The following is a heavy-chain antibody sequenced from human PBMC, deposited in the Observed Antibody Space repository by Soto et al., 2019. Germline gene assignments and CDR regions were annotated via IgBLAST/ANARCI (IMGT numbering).Heavy chain of an antibody. CDR1: GGSISTSSYY. J-gene: IGHJ5*02. CDR2: IYYSGTT. CDR3: ARQGGYCSSNSCYRSWFDI. D-gene: IGHD2-2*01. Sequence: QLQLQESGPGLVKPSGTLSLTCTVSGGSISTSSYYWAWIRQPPGKGLEWLGSIYYSGTTYYNPSLKSRVTISVDRSKNQFSLNLSLVTAADTALFYCARQGGYCSSNSCYRSWFDIWGQGTPVTVSS. V-gene: IGHV4-39*01.